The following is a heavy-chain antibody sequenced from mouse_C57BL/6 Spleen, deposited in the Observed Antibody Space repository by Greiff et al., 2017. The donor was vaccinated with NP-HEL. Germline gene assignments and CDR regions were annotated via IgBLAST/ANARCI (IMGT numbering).Heavy chain of an antibody. V-gene: IGHV1-72*01. J-gene: IGHJ2*01. CDR2: IDPNSGGT. Sequence: QVQLQQPGAELVKPGASVKLSCKASGYTFTSYWMHWVKQRPGRGLEWIGRIDPNSGGTKYNEKFKSKATLTVDKPSSTAYMQLSILTSEDSAVYYCARKMVTTPAIFDYWGQGTTLTVSS. CDR3: ARKMVTTPAIFDY. D-gene: IGHD2-1*01. CDR1: GYTFTSYW.